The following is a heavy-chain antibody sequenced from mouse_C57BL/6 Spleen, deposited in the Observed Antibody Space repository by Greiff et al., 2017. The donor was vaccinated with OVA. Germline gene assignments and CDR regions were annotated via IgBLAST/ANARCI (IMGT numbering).Heavy chain of an antibody. V-gene: IGHV1-4*01. Sequence: QVQLQQSGAELARPGASVKMSCKASGYTFTSYTLHWVKQRPGQGLAWIGYINPSSGYTKYNQKFKDKAKLTADKSSSTAYMQLSSLTSEDSAVYYCARGDYLLDYWGQGTTLTVSS. CDR3: ARGDYLLDY. J-gene: IGHJ2*01. D-gene: IGHD5-5*01. CDR2: INPSSGYT. CDR1: GYTFTSYT.